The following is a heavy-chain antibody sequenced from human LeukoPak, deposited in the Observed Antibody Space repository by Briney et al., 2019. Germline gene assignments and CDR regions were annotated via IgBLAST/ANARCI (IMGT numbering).Heavy chain of an antibody. CDR3: ARGVVPAAPGDY. D-gene: IGHD2-2*01. J-gene: IGHJ4*02. CDR1: GGSISSYY. Sequence: PSETLSLTCTVSGGSISSYYWSWIRQSPGKGLEWIGYIFYIGSTNYNPSLKSRVTISVDTSKNQFSLKLSSVTAADTAVYYCARGVVPAAPGDYWGQGALVIVSS. V-gene: IGHV4-59*12. CDR2: IFYIGST.